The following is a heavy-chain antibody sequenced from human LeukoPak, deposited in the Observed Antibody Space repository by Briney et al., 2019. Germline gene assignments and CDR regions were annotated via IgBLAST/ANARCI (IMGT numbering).Heavy chain of an antibody. J-gene: IGHJ4*02. CDR1: GYTFTSYY. CDR2: INPSGGST. D-gene: IGHD3-3*01. V-gene: IGHV1-46*01. Sequence: ASVKVSCTASGYTFTSYYMHWVRQAPGQGLEWMGIINPSGGSTSYAQKFQGRVTMTRDTSTSTVYMELSSLRSEDTAVYYCASSNYDFWSGYLYWGQGTLVTVSS. CDR3: ASSNYDFWSGYLY.